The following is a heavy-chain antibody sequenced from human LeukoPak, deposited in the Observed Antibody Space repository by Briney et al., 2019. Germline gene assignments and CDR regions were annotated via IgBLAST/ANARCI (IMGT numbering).Heavy chain of an antibody. CDR2: IVVGSSNT. CDR3: ARGGSAAGNGMDV. J-gene: IGHJ6*02. Sequence: GASVKVSCKASGFTFTSSAMQWVRQARGQRLEWIGWIVVGSSNTNYAQKFQERVTITRDTSASTAYMELSSLRSEDTAVYYCARGGSAAGNGMDVWGQGTTVTVSS. CDR1: GFTFTSSA. V-gene: IGHV1-58*02. D-gene: IGHD6-13*01.